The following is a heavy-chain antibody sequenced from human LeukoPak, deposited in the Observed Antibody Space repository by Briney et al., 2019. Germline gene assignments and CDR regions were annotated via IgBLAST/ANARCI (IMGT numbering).Heavy chain of an antibody. Sequence: GASVKVSCKTSGYTFTTYSIHWVRQAPGQGLEWVGIINPRGGGATLAQKFQGRITMTTDTSTSTAYMELSSLRSEDTAVYYCARSSLGDDFWSGYYDYWGQGTLVTVSS. J-gene: IGHJ4*02. D-gene: IGHD3-3*01. CDR2: INPRGGGA. V-gene: IGHV1-46*01. CDR1: GYTFTTYS. CDR3: ARSSLGDDFWSGYYDY.